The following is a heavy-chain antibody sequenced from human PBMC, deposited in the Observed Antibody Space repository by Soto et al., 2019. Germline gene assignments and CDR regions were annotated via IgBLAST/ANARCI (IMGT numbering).Heavy chain of an antibody. Sequence: TVKVSCKASAGNFSSYAISWVLQAPGQGLEWMGGIIPIFGTANYAQKFQGRVTITADESTSTAYMELSSLRASDTAMYYCARQIYDSDTGPNFQYYFDSWGQGTPVTVSS. CDR1: AGNFSSYA. D-gene: IGHD3-22*01. CDR2: IIPIFGTA. J-gene: IGHJ4*02. CDR3: ARQIYDSDTGPNFQYYFDS. V-gene: IGHV1-69*13.